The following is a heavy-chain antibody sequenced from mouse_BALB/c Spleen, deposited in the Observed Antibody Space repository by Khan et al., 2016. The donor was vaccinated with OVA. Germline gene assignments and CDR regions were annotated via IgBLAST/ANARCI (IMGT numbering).Heavy chain of an antibody. Sequence: QVQLKESGPGLVAPSQSLYITCNVSGFSLSRYNIHWVRQPPGKGLEWLGMIWGGGDTDYNSTHIYRLSTSTDNYKSQVCLKMNSLQTDYTAMYYCARAYEGYDGYYAMDYWGQGTSVTVSS. D-gene: IGHD2-9*01. CDR3: ARAYEGYDGYYAMDY. CDR2: IWGGGDT. J-gene: IGHJ4*01. CDR1: GFSLSRYN. V-gene: IGHV2-6-4*01.